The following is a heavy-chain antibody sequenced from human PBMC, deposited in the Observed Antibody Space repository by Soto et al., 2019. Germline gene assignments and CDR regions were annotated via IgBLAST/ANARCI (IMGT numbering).Heavy chain of an antibody. Sequence: EVQLLESGGGLVQPGGSLRLSCAATGFTFSYSGMNWVRQAPGKGLEWVSTISRSGGTTYYADSVRGRFTISRDNSKNTLYPQIDSLRAEDTDIFYCAKDAGYSSAGHDVFDIWGQGTMVTVSS. CDR3: AKDAGYSSAGHDVFDI. CDR2: ISRSGGTT. J-gene: IGHJ3*02. D-gene: IGHD6-19*01. V-gene: IGHV3-23*01. CDR1: GFTFSYSG.